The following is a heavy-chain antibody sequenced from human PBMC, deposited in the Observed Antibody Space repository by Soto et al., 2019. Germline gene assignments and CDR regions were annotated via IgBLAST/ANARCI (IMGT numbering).Heavy chain of an antibody. Sequence: GSLRLSCAASGFTFSKYGMSWVRQPPGKGLEWVSAISGSGGDTYYADSVKGRFTISRDNSKNTLYLQMNSLRAEDTAVYYCAKDSATLGRFDYWGQGTLVTVSS. J-gene: IGHJ4*02. CDR3: AKDSATLGRFDY. D-gene: IGHD3-16*01. CDR1: GFTFSKYG. V-gene: IGHV3-23*01. CDR2: ISGSGGDT.